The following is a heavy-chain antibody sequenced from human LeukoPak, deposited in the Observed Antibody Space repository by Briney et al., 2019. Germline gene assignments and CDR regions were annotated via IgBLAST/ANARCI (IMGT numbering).Heavy chain of an antibody. CDR3: ARVVVVPAAITPGGFDY. V-gene: IGHV3-7*01. D-gene: IGHD2-2*01. Sequence: GGSLRLSCAASGFTFSSYWMSWVRQAPGKGLEWVANIKQDGSEKYYVDSVKGRFTISRGNAKNSLYLQMNSLRAEDTAVYYCARVVVVPAAITPGGFDYWGQGTLVTVSS. CDR2: IKQDGSEK. J-gene: IGHJ4*02. CDR1: GFTFSSYW.